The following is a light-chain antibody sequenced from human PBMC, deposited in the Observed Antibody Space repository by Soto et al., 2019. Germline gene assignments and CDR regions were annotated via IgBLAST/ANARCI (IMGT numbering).Light chain of an antibody. V-gene: IGKV1-6*01. CDR2: AAS. CDR3: LQDYNYPRT. J-gene: IGKJ1*01. CDR1: QGIRND. Sequence: AMQRTQAPSSVSASVGNRSTMTCGASQGIRNDLGWYQQKPGKAPKLLIYAASSLQSVVPSRFSGSGSGTDFTLTISSLQPEDLATYDCLQDYNYPRTFGQGTKVDIK.